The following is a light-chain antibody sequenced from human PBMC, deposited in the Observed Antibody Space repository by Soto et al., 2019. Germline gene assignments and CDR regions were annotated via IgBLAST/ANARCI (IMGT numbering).Light chain of an antibody. J-gene: IGKJ2*01. Sequence: EIVLAQSPATLSLSPGERAPLSCRSVQDISTFLACYKQSPGQAPRLLIYDASNRATGIPARFSGSGSGTDFTLTIVGLEPEAFAIYYCQQRARLPPFTFGQGTKLEV. CDR2: DAS. V-gene: IGKV3-11*01. CDR3: QQRARLPPFT. CDR1: QDISTF.